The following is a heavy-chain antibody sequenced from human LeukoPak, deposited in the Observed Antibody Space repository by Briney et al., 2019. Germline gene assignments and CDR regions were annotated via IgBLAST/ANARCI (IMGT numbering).Heavy chain of an antibody. CDR3: ARVGDSTYAFDI. CDR2: ISAYNGNT. CDR1: GYTLTELS. Sequence: ASVKVSCKVSGYTLTELSMHWVRQAPGQGLEWMGWISAYNGNTNYAQKLQGRVTMTTDTSTSTAYMELRSLRSDDTAVYYCARVGDSTYAFDIWGQGTMVTVSS. D-gene: IGHD3-22*01. J-gene: IGHJ3*02. V-gene: IGHV1-18*01.